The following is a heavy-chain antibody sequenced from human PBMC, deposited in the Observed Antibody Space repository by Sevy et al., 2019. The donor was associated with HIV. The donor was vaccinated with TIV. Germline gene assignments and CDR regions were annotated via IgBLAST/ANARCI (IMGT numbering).Heavy chain of an antibody. J-gene: IGHJ4*02. Sequence: VKVSCKASGYSFSGYYMNWVRQAPGQGLEWMGWINPYSGETNYAQNFQGRVTMTRDTSINTAYMELSRLTSDDTAVYYCARELRGFGGPDPGDYWGQGTLVTVSS. CDR1: GYSFSGYY. V-gene: IGHV1-2*02. D-gene: IGHD5-12*01. CDR2: INPYSGET. CDR3: ARELRGFGGPDPGDY.